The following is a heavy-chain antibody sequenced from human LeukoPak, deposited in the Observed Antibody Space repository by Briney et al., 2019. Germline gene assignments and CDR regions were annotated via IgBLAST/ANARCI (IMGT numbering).Heavy chain of an antibody. Sequence: GGSLRLSCAASGFTFSSYAMSWVRQAPGKGLEWVSAISGSGGSTYYADSVKGRFTISRDNSKNTLYLQMNSLRAEDTAVYYCAKDSHGDYFYYYYMDVWGKGTTVTISS. CDR1: GFTFSSYA. D-gene: IGHD4-17*01. J-gene: IGHJ6*03. V-gene: IGHV3-23*01. CDR3: AKDSHGDYFYYYYMDV. CDR2: ISGSGGST.